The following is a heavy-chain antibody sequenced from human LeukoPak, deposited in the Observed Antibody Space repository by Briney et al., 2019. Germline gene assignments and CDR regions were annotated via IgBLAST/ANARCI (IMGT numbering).Heavy chain of an antibody. CDR2: IYYSGTT. D-gene: IGHD2-15*01. Sequence: SETLSLTCTVSGGSISSSSYSWGWIRQPPGKGLEWIGSIYYSGTTYYNPSLKSRVTISVDTSKIQFSLKLSSVAATDTAVYYCASLPQKLYYFDYWGQGTLVTVSS. CDR3: ASLPQKLYYFDY. CDR1: GGSISSSSYS. V-gene: IGHV4-39*01. J-gene: IGHJ4*02.